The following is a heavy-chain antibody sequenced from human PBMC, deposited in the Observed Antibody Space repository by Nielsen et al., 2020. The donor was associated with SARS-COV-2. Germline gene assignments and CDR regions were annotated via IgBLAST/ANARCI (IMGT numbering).Heavy chain of an antibody. D-gene: IGHD1-1*01. Sequence: ASVKVSCKASGYIFTSYHIHWVREVPGQGLEWMGGINPSGGSTMYARQFQGRVTITRDTSTITVYMELGSLRSEDTAVYYCGRKATNNAAFDIWGQGTMVSVFS. CDR3: GRKATNNAAFDI. J-gene: IGHJ3*02. CDR1: GYIFTSYH. CDR2: INPSGGST. V-gene: IGHV1-46*01.